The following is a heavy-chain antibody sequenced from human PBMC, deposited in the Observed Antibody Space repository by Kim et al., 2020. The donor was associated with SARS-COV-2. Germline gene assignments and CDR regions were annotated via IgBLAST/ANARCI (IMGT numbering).Heavy chain of an antibody. CDR3: VKALRSGPS. V-gene: IGHV3-23*01. Sequence: GGSLRLSCTTSGFTFTGHAMSWVRQAPGKGLEWVSSIDGSDGTTYYVDSVKGRFSISRDDSKTSLYLQMNSLRDEDTAVYYCVKALRSGPSWGQGTLVTV. J-gene: IGHJ5*02. D-gene: IGHD3-10*01. CDR1: GFTFTGHA. CDR2: IDGSDGTT.